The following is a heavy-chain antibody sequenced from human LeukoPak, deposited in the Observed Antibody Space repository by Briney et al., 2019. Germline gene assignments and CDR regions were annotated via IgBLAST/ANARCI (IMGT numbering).Heavy chain of an antibody. CDR1: GGSISSSY. Sequence: SETLSLTCTVSGGSISSSYWTWIRQPPGKGLEWIGYISYSGATNYNPSLKSRVTISLDTSKNQFSLKLTSVNAADTAVYYCARDRGGYTYSHDYWGQGTLVTVSS. CDR3: ARDRGGYTYSHDY. CDR2: ISYSGAT. J-gene: IGHJ4*02. D-gene: IGHD5-18*01. V-gene: IGHV4-59*12.